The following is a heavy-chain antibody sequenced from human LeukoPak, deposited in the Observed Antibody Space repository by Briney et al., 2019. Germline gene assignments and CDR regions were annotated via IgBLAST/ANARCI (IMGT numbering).Heavy chain of an antibody. J-gene: IGHJ4*02. CDR2: ISYDGSNK. V-gene: IGHV3-30*18. Sequence: GGSLRLSCVASGFAFRNYWMYWVRQGPGKGLEWVAVISYDGSNKYYADSVKGRFTISRDNSKNTLYLQMNSLRAEDTAVYYCAKSRPGGEWGQGTLVTVSS. D-gene: IGHD3-10*01. CDR1: GFAFRNYW. CDR3: AKSRPGGE.